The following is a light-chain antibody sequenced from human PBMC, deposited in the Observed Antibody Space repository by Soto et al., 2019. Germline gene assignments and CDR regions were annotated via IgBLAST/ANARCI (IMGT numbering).Light chain of an antibody. Sequence: EIVLTQYPGTLSLSPGERATLYCRSSQSVSSSYLAWYQQKPGQAPRLLIDGASSRATGIPDRFSGSGSGPDFTLTISRLEPEDFAVYDCQQYGSSSLTFGGGTKVELK. CDR2: GAS. V-gene: IGKV3-20*01. J-gene: IGKJ4*01. CDR3: QQYGSSSLT. CDR1: QSVSSSY.